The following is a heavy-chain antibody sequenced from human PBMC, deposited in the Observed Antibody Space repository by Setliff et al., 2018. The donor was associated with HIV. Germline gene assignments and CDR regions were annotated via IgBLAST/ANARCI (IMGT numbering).Heavy chain of an antibody. CDR1: GAPISSYY. J-gene: IGHJ6*02. CDR2: IYNSGYS. CDR3: ARGDGYRANDAYYDTGMDV. D-gene: IGHD5-12*01. Sequence: PSETLSLTCKVSGAPISSYYWNWIRQPPGKGLEWIGYIYNSGYSNSKPSLKSRVTISLDTSKNQFSLKLSYVTAADTAVYYCARGDGYRANDAYYDTGMDVWGQGITVTV. V-gene: IGHV4-59*01.